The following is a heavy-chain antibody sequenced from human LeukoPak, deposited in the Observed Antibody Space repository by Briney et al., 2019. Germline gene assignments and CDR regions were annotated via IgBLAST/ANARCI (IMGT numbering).Heavy chain of an antibody. CDR2: INPNSGGT. CDR3: ARDLSDGLIRAVADYY. D-gene: IGHD6-19*01. CDR1: GYTFTGYY. V-gene: IGHV1-2*02. Sequence: ASVKVSCKASGYTFTGYYMHWVRQARGQGLEWMGWINPNSGGTNYAQKFQGRVTMTRDTSISTAYMELSRLRSNDTAVYYCARDLSDGLIRAVADYYWGQGTLVTVSS. J-gene: IGHJ4*02.